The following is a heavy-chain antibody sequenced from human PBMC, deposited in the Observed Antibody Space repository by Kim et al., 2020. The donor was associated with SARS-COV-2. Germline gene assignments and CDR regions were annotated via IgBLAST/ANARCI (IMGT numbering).Heavy chain of an antibody. D-gene: IGHD3-16*01. CDR2: GSDK. Sequence: GSDKCYGNSVKGRFTISRDNAKNSLNLQMKNLGAEDTAVYYCVKGGGTLDDWGLGTLVTVSS. J-gene: IGHJ4*02. CDR3: VKGGGTLDD. V-gene: IGHV3-7*01.